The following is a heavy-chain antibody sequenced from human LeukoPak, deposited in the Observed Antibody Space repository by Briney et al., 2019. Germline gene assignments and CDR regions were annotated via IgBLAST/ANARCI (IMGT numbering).Heavy chain of an antibody. Sequence: GASVKVSCKASGYTFTGYYMHWVRQAPGQGLEWMGRINPNSGGTNYAQKFQGRVTMTRGTSISTAYMELSRLRSDDTAVYDCASRPAYCCGDCPLNYWGQGTLVNVSS. CDR1: GYTFTGYY. CDR3: ASRPAYCCGDCPLNY. V-gene: IGHV1-2*06. CDR2: INPNSGGT. J-gene: IGHJ4*02. D-gene: IGHD2-21*02.